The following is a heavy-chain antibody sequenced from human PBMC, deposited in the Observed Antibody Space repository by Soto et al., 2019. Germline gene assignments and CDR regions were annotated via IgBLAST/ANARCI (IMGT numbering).Heavy chain of an antibody. CDR2: INHSGST. CDR3: ARGLAGVSHFDY. V-gene: IGHV4-34*01. J-gene: IGHJ4*02. CDR1: GGSFSGYY. Sequence: SETLSLTCAVYGGSFSGYYWSWIRQPPGKGLEWIGEINHSGSTNYNPSLKSRVTISVDTSKNQFSLKLSSVTAADTAVYYCARGLAGVSHFDYWGQGTLVNVSS. D-gene: IGHD3-16*01.